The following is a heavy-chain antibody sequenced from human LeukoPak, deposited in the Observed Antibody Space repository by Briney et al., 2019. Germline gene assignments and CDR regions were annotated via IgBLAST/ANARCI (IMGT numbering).Heavy chain of an antibody. J-gene: IGHJ4*02. D-gene: IGHD3-10*01. CDR1: GFTFSSYG. V-gene: IGHV3-30*18. CDR3: AKDQGSGSYPFDY. CDR2: ISYDGSNK. Sequence: GGSLRLSCAASGFTFSSYGMHWVRQAPGKGLEWVAVISYDGSNKYYADSVKGRFTISRDNSKNTLYLQMNSLRAEDTAVYYCAKDQGSGSYPFDYWGQGTLVTVSS.